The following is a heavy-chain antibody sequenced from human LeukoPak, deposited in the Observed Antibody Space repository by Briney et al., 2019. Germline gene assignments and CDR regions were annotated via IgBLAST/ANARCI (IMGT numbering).Heavy chain of an antibody. Sequence: SQTLSLTCTVSGGSISSGSYYWSWIRQPPGKGLEWIGHIYTSGSTNYNPSLKSRVTISVDTSKNQFSLKLSSVTAADTAVYYCAVTIDCSSTSCYAGYYYMDVWGKGTTVTVSS. V-gene: IGHV4-61*09. CDR2: IYTSGST. CDR1: GGSISSGSYY. J-gene: IGHJ6*03. CDR3: AVTIDCSSTSCYAGYYYMDV. D-gene: IGHD2-2*01.